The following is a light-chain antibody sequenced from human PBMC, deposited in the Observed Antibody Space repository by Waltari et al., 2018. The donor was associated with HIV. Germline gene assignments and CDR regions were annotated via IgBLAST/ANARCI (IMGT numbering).Light chain of an antibody. V-gene: IGKV1-33*01. CDR1: QDISNS. CDR3: QHFDFLVRT. CDR2: DAS. J-gene: IGKJ2*01. Sequence: DIQMTQSPSSQSASVGDRVTITCQASQDISNSLNWYQQKSGRPPKLLIYDASNLETGVPSRFSGSGSGTDFTFTISSLQPEDIATDYCQHFDFLVRTFGQGTKLEIK.